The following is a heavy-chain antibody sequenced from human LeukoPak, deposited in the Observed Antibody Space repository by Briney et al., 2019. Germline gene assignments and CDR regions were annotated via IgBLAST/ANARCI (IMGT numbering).Heavy chain of an antibody. J-gene: IGHJ3*02. CDR2: ISWNSGSI. Sequence: PGGSLRLSCAASGFTFDDYAMHWVRQAPGKGLEWVSGISWNSGSIGYADSVKGRFTISRDNAKNSLYLQMNSLRAEDTALYYCAKPMITFGGDIQDDAFDIWGQGTMVTVSS. CDR1: GFTFDDYA. CDR3: AKPMITFGGDIQDDAFDI. V-gene: IGHV3-9*01. D-gene: IGHD3-16*02.